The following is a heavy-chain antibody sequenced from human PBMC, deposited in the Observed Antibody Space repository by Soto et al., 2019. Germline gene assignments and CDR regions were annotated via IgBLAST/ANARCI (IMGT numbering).Heavy chain of an antibody. CDR3: AKTPTVTTHAFDI. CDR1: GFTFSSYG. Sequence: QVQLVESGGGVVQPGRSLRLSCAASGFTFSSYGMHWVRQAPGKGLEWVAFISYDRSNKYYADSVKGRFTISRDNSKNTLDLQMNSLRAEDTAVYYCAKTPTVTTHAFDIWGQGTMVTVSS. V-gene: IGHV3-30*18. CDR2: ISYDRSNK. J-gene: IGHJ3*02. D-gene: IGHD4-17*01.